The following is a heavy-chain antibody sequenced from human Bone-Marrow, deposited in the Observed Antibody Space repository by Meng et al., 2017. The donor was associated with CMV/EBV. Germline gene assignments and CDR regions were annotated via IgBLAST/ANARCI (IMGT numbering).Heavy chain of an antibody. J-gene: IGHJ3*02. CDR1: GFTFSSYS. V-gene: IGHV3-21*01. Sequence: GGSLRLSCAASGFTFSSYSMNWVRQAPGKGLEWVSSISSSSSYIYYADSVKGRFTISRDNAKNSLYLQMNSLRAEDTAVYYCARDSGPDYDILTGYHTDAFDIWGQGTMVTVSS. D-gene: IGHD3-9*01. CDR2: ISSSSSYI. CDR3: ARDSGPDYDILTGYHTDAFDI.